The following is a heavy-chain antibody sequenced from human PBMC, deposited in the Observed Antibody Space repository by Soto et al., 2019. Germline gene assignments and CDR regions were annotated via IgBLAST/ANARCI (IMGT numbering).Heavy chain of an antibody. J-gene: IGHJ5*02. CDR2: IYWDDDK. CDR1: GFSLSASGVG. CDR3: AHRRIAMTQNWFDP. V-gene: IGHV2-5*02. D-gene: IGHD6-13*01. Sequence: QITLKESGPPLVKPTQTLTLTCTFSGFSLSASGVGVGWIRQPPGKALEWLALIYWDDDKRYSPSLKSRLTTTKDTSKKQVVLTMTNMDPADTATYYCAHRRIAMTQNWFDPWGQGTLVTVSS.